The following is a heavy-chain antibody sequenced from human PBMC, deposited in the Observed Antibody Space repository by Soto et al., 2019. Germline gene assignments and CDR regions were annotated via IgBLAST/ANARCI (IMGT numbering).Heavy chain of an antibody. V-gene: IGHV4-59*01. D-gene: IGHD2-21*02. J-gene: IGHJ6*02. CDR1: GGSISSYY. CDR2: IYYSGRT. CDR3: ARVGAYCGGDCVAVGMDV. Sequence: QVQLQESGPGLVKPSETLSLTCTVSGGSISSYYWSWIRQPPGKGLEWIGYIYYSGRTTYNPSLKSRVTISVDTSKNQCSLKLSSVTAADTAVYYCARVGAYCGGDCVAVGMDVWGQGTTVTVSS.